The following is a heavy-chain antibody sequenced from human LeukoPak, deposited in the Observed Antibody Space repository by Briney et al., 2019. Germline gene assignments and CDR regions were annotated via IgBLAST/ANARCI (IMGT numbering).Heavy chain of an antibody. D-gene: IGHD3-9*01. CDR1: GFTFSSYW. Sequence: GGSLRLSCAASGFTFSSYWMSCVRQAPGKGLEWVANIKQDGSEKYYVDSVKGRFTISRDNAKNSLYLQMNSLRAEDTAVYYCARDERSALRYFDWLFVGYWGQGPLVTVSS. CDR2: IKQDGSEK. J-gene: IGHJ4*02. CDR3: ARDERSALRYFDWLFVGY. V-gene: IGHV3-7*01.